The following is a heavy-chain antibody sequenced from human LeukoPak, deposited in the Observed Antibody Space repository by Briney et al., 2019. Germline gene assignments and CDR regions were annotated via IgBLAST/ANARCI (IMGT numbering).Heavy chain of an antibody. CDR2: INSDGSST. J-gene: IGHJ1*01. V-gene: IGHV3-74*01. Sequence: GGPLRLSCAASGFTFSSYWMHWVRQAPGKGLVWVSRINSDGSSTNYADSVKGRFTISRDNAKNTLYLQMNSLRAEDTAVYYCASSSVGRLQHWGQGTLVTVSS. CDR3: ASSSVGRLQH. CDR1: GFTFSSYW.